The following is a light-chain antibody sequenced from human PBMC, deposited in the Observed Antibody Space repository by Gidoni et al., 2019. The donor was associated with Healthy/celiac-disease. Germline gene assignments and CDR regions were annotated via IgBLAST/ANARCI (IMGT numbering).Light chain of an antibody. Sequence: STCRAGQGISSWLAWYQQKPRKAPKLLIYAASNLQSGVPSRFSGSGSGTDFTLTISSLQPEDFATYYCRQANSFPWTFGQGTKVEIK. CDR1: QGISSW. V-gene: IGKV1-12*02. CDR2: AAS. J-gene: IGKJ1*01. CDR3: RQANSFPWT.